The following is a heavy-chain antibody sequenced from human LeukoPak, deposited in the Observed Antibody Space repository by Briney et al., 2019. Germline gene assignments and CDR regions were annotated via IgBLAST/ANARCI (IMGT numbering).Heavy chain of an antibody. D-gene: IGHD1-26*01. CDR1: GYTFTSYY. J-gene: IGHJ5*02. V-gene: IGHV1-46*01. Sequence: ASVKLSCKASGYTFTSYYMHWVRQAHGQGLEWMGIINPSGGSTSYAQKFQGRVTMTRDTSTSTVYMELSSLRSEDTAVYYCARAGVGATVRNWFDPWGQGTLVTVSS. CDR2: INPSGGST. CDR3: ARAGVGATVRNWFDP.